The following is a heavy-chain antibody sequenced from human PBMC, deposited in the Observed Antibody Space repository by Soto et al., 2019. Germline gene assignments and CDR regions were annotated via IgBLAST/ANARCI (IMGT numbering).Heavy chain of an antibody. CDR1: GYTFTSYG. V-gene: IGHV1-18*01. J-gene: IGHJ4*02. CDR3: ARDNRGEQQLVLNDY. CDR2: ISAYNGNT. D-gene: IGHD6-13*01. Sequence: QVPLVQSGAEVKKPGASVKVSCKASGYTFTSYGISWVRQAPGQGLEWMGWISAYNGNTNYAQKLQGRVTMTTDTSTNTAYMELRSLRSDDTAVYYCARDNRGEQQLVLNDYWGQGTLVTVSS.